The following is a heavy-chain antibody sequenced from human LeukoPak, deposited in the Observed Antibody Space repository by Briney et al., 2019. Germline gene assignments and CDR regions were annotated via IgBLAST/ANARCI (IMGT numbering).Heavy chain of an antibody. D-gene: IGHD6-13*01. CDR2: IYTSGST. CDR1: GGSFSGYY. Sequence: PSETLSLTCAVYGGSFSGYYWSWIRQPPGKGLEWIGRIYTSGSTNYNPSLKSRVTMSVDTSKNQFSLKLSSVTAADTAVYYRARAPIAAAGLPFDYWGQGTLVTVSS. V-gene: IGHV4-59*10. CDR3: ARAPIAAAGLPFDY. J-gene: IGHJ4*02.